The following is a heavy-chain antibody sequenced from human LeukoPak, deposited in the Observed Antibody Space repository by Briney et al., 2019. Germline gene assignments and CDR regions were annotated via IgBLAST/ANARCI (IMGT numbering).Heavy chain of an antibody. Sequence: GGSLRLSCAASGFTFSSYAMSWVRQAPGKGLEWGSAISGSGGSTYYADSVKGRFTISRDNSKNTLYLQMNSLRAEDTAVYYCAKVSAAEYYFDYWGQGTLVTVSS. CDR2: ISGSGGST. D-gene: IGHD2-2*01. J-gene: IGHJ4*02. V-gene: IGHV3-23*01. CDR1: GFTFSSYA. CDR3: AKVSAAEYYFDY.